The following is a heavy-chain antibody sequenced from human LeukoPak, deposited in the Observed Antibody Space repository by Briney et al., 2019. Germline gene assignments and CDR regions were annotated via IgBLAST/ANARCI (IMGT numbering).Heavy chain of an antibody. Sequence: GGSLRLSCAACGFTFSHYSIDWVRQAPGKGLERVASITSSSSHIYYADSVKGRFTISRENAKNEVYLQMNSLRAEDTAIYYCARVMMGATVTTFHYYCMDVWGVGTTVTVSS. D-gene: IGHD4-11*01. CDR2: ITSSSSHI. CDR3: ARVMMGATVTTFHYYCMDV. CDR1: GFTFSHYS. J-gene: IGHJ6*03. V-gene: IGHV3-21*01.